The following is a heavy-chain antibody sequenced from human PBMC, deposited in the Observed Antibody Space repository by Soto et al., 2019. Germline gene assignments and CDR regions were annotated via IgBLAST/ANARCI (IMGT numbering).Heavy chain of an antibody. CDR2: INPNSGGT. CDR3: ARAPPRNADYYDSSGYY. J-gene: IGHJ4*02. CDR1: GCTFSRYP. V-gene: IGHV1-2*02. D-gene: IGHD3-22*01. Sequence: ASVKVSCKASGCTFSRYPISWVRQAPGQGLEWMGWINPNSGGTNYAQKFQGRVTMTRDTSISTAYMELSRLRSDDTAVYYCARAPPRNADYYDSSGYYWGQGTLVTVSS.